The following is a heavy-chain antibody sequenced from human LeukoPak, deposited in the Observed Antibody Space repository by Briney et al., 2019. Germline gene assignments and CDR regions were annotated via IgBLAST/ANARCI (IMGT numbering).Heavy chain of an antibody. D-gene: IGHD3-3*01. Sequence: GGSLRLSCAASGFAFSSYSMNWVRQAPGKGLEWVSYTSSSSTIYYADSVKGRFTISRDNAKNSLYLQMNSLRAEDTAVYYCATVADYDFWSGYSFDYWGQGTLVTVSS. CDR2: TSSSSTI. V-gene: IGHV3-48*04. CDR3: ATVADYDFWSGYSFDY. J-gene: IGHJ4*02. CDR1: GFAFSSYS.